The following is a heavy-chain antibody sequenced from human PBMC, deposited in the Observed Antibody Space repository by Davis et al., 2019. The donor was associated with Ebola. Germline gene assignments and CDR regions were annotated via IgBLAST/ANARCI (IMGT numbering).Heavy chain of an antibody. CDR1: GFTFASYS. V-gene: IGHV3-48*02. J-gene: IGHJ4*02. CDR3: VRDYLFAFDS. Sequence: PAGSLRLSCVTSGFTFASYSFNWIRQTPAKGLAWIAHINTRGDARVYADSVRGRFTISRDDAANSLSLQMDSLKHEDTAVYYCVRDYLFAFDSWGQGTPVTVSS. D-gene: IGHD3-10*02. CDR2: INTRGDAR.